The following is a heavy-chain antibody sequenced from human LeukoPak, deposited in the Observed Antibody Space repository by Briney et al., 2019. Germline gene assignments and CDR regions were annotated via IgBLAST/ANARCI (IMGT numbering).Heavy chain of an antibody. D-gene: IGHD6-13*01. CDR2: INPNSGGT. CDR3: ARGIAAAGTGGEFDP. J-gene: IGHJ5*02. V-gene: IGHV1-2*02. CDR1: GYTFTGYY. Sequence: GASVKVSCKASGYTFTGYYMHWVRQAPGQGLEWMGWINPNSGGTNYAQKFQGRVTMTRDTSISTAYMELSRLRSDDTPVYYCARGIAAAGTGGEFDPWGQGTLVTVSS.